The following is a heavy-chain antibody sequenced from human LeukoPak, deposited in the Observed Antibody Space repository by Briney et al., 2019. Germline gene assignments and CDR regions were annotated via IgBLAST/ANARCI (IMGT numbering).Heavy chain of an antibody. V-gene: IGHV1-2*02. D-gene: IGHD1/OR15-1a*01. CDR2: INPNSGGT. CDR3: ARGTTSEWTTDY. CDR1: GYTFTGYH. J-gene: IGHJ4*02. Sequence: ASVKVSCKASGYTFTGYHMHWVRQAPGQGLEWMGWINPNSGGTNYAQKFQGRVTMTRDTSISTAYMELSRLRSDDTAVYYCARGTTSEWTTDYWGQGTLVTVSS.